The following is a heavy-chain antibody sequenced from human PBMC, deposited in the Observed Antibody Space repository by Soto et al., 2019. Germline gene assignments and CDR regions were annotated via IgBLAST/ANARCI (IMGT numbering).Heavy chain of an antibody. CDR3: AKDREGQQWLANYYYYGMDV. J-gene: IGHJ6*02. V-gene: IGHV3-43*01. CDR2: ISWDGGST. D-gene: IGHD6-19*01. Sequence: SLRLSCAASGFTFDDYTMHWVRQAPGKGLEWVSLISWDGGSTYYADSVKGRFTISRDNSKNSLYLQMNSLRTEDTALYYCAKDREGQQWLANYYYYGMDVWGQGTTVTVSS. CDR1: GFTFDDYT.